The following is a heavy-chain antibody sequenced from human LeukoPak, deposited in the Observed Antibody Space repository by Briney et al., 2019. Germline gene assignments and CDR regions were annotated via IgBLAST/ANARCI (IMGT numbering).Heavy chain of an antibody. CDR3: ARAEEKYCSGGSCYSGLLDY. V-gene: IGHV3-30*03. CDR2: ISYDGSNK. J-gene: IGHJ4*02. CDR1: GFTFSSYS. Sequence: GGSLRLSCAASGFTFSSYSMNWVRQAPGKGLEWVAVISYDGSNKYYADSVKGRFTISRDNSKNTLCLQMNSLRAEDTAVYYCARAEEKYCSGGSCYSGLLDYWGQGTLVTVSS. D-gene: IGHD2-15*01.